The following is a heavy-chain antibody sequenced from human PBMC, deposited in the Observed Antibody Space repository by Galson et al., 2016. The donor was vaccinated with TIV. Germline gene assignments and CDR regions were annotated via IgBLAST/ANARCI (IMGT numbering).Heavy chain of an antibody. Sequence: SLRLSCAASGFTFYRYRMDWVRQAPGKGLEWIAVISPDGTDQNYADSMKGRFTISRDNSKNTLYLHMKNLGVEDTAVYYCATDGRDAYNPYFDSWGQGALVTVSS. D-gene: IGHD5-24*01. J-gene: IGHJ4*02. CDR3: ATDGRDAYNPYFDS. CDR2: ISPDGTDQ. V-gene: IGHV3-30*03. CDR1: GFTFYRYR.